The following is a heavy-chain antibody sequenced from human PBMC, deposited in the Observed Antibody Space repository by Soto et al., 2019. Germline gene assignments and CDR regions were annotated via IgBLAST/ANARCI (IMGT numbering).Heavy chain of an antibody. V-gene: IGHV3-30-3*01. CDR1: GFTFSSYA. CDR3: ARGVISGSHHYYYYYYGMDV. Sequence: GGSLRLSCAASGFTFSSYAMHWVRQAPGKGLEWVAVISYDGSNKYYADSVKGRFTISRDNSKNTLYLQMNSLRAEDTAVYYCARGVISGSHHYYYYYYGMDVWGQGTTVTVSS. D-gene: IGHD3-10*01. J-gene: IGHJ6*02. CDR2: ISYDGSNK.